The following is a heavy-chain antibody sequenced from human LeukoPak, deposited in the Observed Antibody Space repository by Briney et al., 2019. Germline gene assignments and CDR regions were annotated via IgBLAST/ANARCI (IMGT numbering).Heavy chain of an antibody. CDR2: IYYSGST. D-gene: IGHD3-22*01. CDR1: GGSISSYY. Sequence: PSETLSLTCTVSGGSISSYYWSWIRQPPGKGLEWIGYIYYSGSTSYNPSLKSRVTISVDTSKNQFSLKLSSVTAADTAVYYCARHSGYYYDSSGYFGYWGQGTLVTVSS. J-gene: IGHJ4*02. CDR3: ARHSGYYYDSSGYFGY. V-gene: IGHV4-59*08.